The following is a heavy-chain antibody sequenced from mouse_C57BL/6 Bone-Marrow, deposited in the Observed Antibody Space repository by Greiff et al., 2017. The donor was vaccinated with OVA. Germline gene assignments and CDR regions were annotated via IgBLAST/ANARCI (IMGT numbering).Heavy chain of an antibody. D-gene: IGHD1-1*01. CDR2: IWRGGST. J-gene: IGHJ4*01. Sequence: VQLVESGPGLVQPSQSLSITCPVSGFSLTSYGVHWVRQSPGKGLEWLGVIWRGGSTDYNAAFMSRLSITKDNSKSQVFFKMNSLQADDTAIYYCAKKGDYSNYAMDYWGQGTSVTVSS. V-gene: IGHV2-5*01. CDR1: GFSLTSYG. CDR3: AKKGDYSNYAMDY.